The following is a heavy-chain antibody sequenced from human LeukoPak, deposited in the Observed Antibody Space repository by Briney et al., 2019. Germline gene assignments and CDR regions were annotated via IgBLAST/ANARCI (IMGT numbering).Heavy chain of an antibody. CDR1: GFTFSSYE. V-gene: IGHV3-48*03. CDR3: AREYCSGGSCFSAFDI. J-gene: IGHJ3*02. D-gene: IGHD2-15*01. Sequence: GGSLRLSCAASGFTFSSYEMNWVRQAPGKGLEWVSYISSSGSTIYYADSVKGRFTNSRDNAKNSLYLQMNSLRAEDTAVYYCAREYCSGGSCFSAFDIWGQGTMVTVSS. CDR2: ISSSGSTI.